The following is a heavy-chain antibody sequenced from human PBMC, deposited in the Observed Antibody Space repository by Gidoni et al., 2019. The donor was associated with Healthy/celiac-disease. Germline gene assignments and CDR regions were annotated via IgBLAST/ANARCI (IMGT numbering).Heavy chain of an antibody. V-gene: IGHV3-23*01. Sequence: EVQLLESGGGLVQPGGSLRLSWAASGFTFSSYAMSWVRQAPGKGLEWVSAISGSGGSTYYADSVKGRFTISRDNSKNTLYLQMTSLRAEDTAVYYCAKAPLYYYDSSGYYPPFVYWGQGTLVTVSS. J-gene: IGHJ4*02. CDR1: GFTFSSYA. D-gene: IGHD3-22*01. CDR2: ISGSGGST. CDR3: AKAPLYYYDSSGYYPPFVY.